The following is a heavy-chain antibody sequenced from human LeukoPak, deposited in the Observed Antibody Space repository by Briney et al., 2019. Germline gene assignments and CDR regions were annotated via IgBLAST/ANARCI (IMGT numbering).Heavy chain of an antibody. CDR1: GFAFNVFG. J-gene: IGHJ4*02. Sequence: GGSLRLSCEGSGFAFNVFGMHWIRQAPGKGLEWVAFIKSDGVFTNYAEAVKGRFTISRDNSDNAVFLQMESVRPDDTAVYYCARKLMSSRRFEYWGQGTLVTVSS. V-gene: IGHV3-30*02. CDR3: ARKLMSSRRFEY. CDR2: IKSDGVFT. D-gene: IGHD2-8*01.